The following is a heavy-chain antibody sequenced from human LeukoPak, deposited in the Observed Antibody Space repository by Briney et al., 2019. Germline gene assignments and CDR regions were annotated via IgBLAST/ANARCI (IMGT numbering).Heavy chain of an antibody. J-gene: IGHJ4*02. V-gene: IGHV3-30*14. Sequence: GGSLRLSCAASGFTFSSYAMHWVRQAPGKGLEWVAVISYDGSNKYYADSVKGRFTISRDNSKNTLYLQMNSLRAEDTAVYYCARDLTMVRGLTGDYWGQGTLVTVSS. CDR2: ISYDGSNK. CDR1: GFTFSSYA. CDR3: ARDLTMVRGLTGDY. D-gene: IGHD3-10*01.